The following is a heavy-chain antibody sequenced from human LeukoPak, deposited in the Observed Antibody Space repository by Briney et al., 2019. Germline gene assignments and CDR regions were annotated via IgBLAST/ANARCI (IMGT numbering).Heavy chain of an antibody. D-gene: IGHD2/OR15-2a*01. V-gene: IGHV1-2*02. J-gene: IGHJ3*02. CDR2: MNPNSGGT. Sequence: ASVKVSCKASGYTFTSYDINWVRQATGQGLEWMGWMNPNSGGTNYAQKFQGRVTMTRDTSISTAYMELSRLRSDDAAVYYCATGLTKLLVAFDIWGQGTMVTVSS. CDR3: ATGLTKLLVAFDI. CDR1: GYTFTSYD.